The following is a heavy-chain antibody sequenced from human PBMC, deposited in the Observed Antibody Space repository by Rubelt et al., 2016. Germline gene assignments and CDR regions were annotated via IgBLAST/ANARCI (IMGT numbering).Heavy chain of an antibody. V-gene: IGHV1-69*04. Sequence: SWVRQAPGQGLEWMGRIIPILGIANYAQKFQGRVTFTADKSTSTAYMELSSLRSEDTAVYYCARDGPYYDSSGSSYYYYGMDVWGQGTTVTVSS. D-gene: IGHD3-22*01. J-gene: IGHJ6*02. CDR3: ARDGPYYDSSGSSYYYYGMDV. CDR2: IIPILGIA.